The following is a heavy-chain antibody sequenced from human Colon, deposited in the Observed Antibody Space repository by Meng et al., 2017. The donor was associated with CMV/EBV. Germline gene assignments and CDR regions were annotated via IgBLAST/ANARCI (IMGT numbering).Heavy chain of an antibody. CDR2: IRQDGSST. CDR1: GFTFNGYG. D-gene: IGHD3-3*01. J-gene: IGHJ5*02. Sequence: GESLKISCAASGFTFNGYGMHWVRQAPGKGLEWVAFIRQDGSSTYYAESVKGRFTISRDNSMNTLFLQMFNLRPEDTAVYYCAKAVGRSGFPDHWGQGTQVTVSS. CDR3: AKAVGRSGFPDH. V-gene: IGHV3-30*02.